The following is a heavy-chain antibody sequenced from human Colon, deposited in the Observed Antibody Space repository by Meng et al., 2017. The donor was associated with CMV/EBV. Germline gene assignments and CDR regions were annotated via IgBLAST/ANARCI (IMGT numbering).Heavy chain of an antibody. Sequence: GGSLRPSCKAPGYTFTSYGITWVRQAPGQGLEWMGWISAYNTYPHNINTNYAQSFQGRVTMTTDTSTSTAYMELRSLTSDDTAMYYCARDSQTDGYSYGYPCDYWGQGTLVTVSS. CDR1: GYTFTSYG. V-gene: IGHV1-18*01. CDR2: ISAYNTYPHNINT. CDR3: ARDSQTDGYSYGYPCDY. J-gene: IGHJ4*02. D-gene: IGHD5-18*01.